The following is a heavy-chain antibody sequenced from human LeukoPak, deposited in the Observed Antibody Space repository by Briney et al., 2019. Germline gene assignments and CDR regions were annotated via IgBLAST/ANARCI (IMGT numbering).Heavy chain of an antibody. CDR2: ISYVGSNK. D-gene: IGHD5-12*01. Sequence: PGGSLRLSCAASGFTFSSYGMHWVRQAPGKGLDWVAVISYVGSNKYYADSVKGRFTISRDNSKNTLFLQMNSLRAGDTAVYYCAKGSNRGVATIDYWGQGTLVTVSS. CDR1: GFTFSSYG. CDR3: AKGSNRGVATIDY. V-gene: IGHV3-30*18. J-gene: IGHJ4*02.